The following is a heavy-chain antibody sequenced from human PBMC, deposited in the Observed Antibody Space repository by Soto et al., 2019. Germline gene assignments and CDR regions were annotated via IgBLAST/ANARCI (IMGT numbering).Heavy chain of an antibody. CDR1: GFTFSSYG. V-gene: IGHV3-30*18. D-gene: IGHD5-12*01. CDR3: AKGTVAMMSG. J-gene: IGHJ4*02. Sequence: QVQLVESGGGVVQPGRSLRLSCAASGFTFSSYGMHWVRQAPGKGLEWVAVISYDGSNKYYADSVKGRFTISRDNSKNTLYLQMNRLRAEDTAVYYCAKGTVAMMSGWGQGTLVTVSS. CDR2: ISYDGSNK.